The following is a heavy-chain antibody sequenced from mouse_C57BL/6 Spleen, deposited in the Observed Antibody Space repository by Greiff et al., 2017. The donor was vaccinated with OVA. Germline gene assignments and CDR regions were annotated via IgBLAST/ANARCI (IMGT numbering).Heavy chain of an antibody. J-gene: IGHJ2*01. CDR1: GFSLTSYG. CDR2: IWSGGST. Sequence: QVQLKESGPGLVQPSQSLSITCTVSGFSLTSYGVHWVRQSPGKGLEWLGVIWSGGSTDYNAAFISRLSISKDNSKSQVFFKMNSLQADDTAIYYCARGAYYDYDRGYYFDYWGQGTTLTVSS. D-gene: IGHD2-4*01. CDR3: ARGAYYDYDRGYYFDY. V-gene: IGHV2-2*01.